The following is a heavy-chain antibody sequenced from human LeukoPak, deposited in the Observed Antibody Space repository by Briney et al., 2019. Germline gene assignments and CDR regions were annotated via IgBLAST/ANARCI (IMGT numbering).Heavy chain of an antibody. Sequence: GGSLRLSCAASGFTFSSYSMNWVRQAPGKGLEWVSSISSSSSYIYYADSVKGRFTISRDNAKNTLYLQMNSLRAEDTAVYYCARDAEWELFDYWGQGALVTVSS. D-gene: IGHD1-26*01. CDR1: GFTFSSYS. V-gene: IGHV3-21*01. J-gene: IGHJ4*02. CDR3: ARDAEWELFDY. CDR2: ISSSSSYI.